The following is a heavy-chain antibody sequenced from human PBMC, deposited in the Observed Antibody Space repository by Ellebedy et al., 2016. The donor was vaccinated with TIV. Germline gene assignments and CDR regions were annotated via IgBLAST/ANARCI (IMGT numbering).Heavy chain of an antibody. J-gene: IGHJ4*01. Sequence: PGWSLRLSCAASGFTFSRHWMHWIRQAPGKGLVWLSRINGDGGFTSHADFVKGRFTISRDNAKNTLYLQMNSLKAEDTAMYYCSTLSDTGYWGHGTLVTVSS. CDR2: INGDGGFT. CDR3: STLSDTGY. V-gene: IGHV3-74*01. CDR1: GFTFSRHW. D-gene: IGHD2-21*02.